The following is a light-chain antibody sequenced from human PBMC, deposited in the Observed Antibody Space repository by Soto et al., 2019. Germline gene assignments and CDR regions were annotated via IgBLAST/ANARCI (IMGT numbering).Light chain of an antibody. V-gene: IGLV7-43*01. Sequence: VVTQEPSLTVSQGGTVTLTGASSPGAVTSAYSPAWFQQQPGQAPRSLIYRTTNQHAWTPVRFSGSLLGGKAALTLSGVHPEDEAEYYCLLYYGGDRVFGGGTKLTVL. CDR1: PGAVTSAYS. J-gene: IGLJ3*02. CDR3: LLYYGGDRV. CDR2: RTT.